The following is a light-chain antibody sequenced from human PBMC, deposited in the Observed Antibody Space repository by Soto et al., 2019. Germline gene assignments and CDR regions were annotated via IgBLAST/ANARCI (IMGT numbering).Light chain of an antibody. J-gene: IGKJ2*01. CDR2: AAY. V-gene: IGKV1-39*01. CDR1: QSIRTN. CDR3: QQTYSTPPVT. Sequence: DIQMTQSPSSLSASVGDRVTITCRASQSIRTNLNWYQQKPGRAPKLLIYAAYILQSGVPSRFSGAGSGTDFTLTISSVQPEDFATYYCQQTYSTPPVTFGQGTRLEIK.